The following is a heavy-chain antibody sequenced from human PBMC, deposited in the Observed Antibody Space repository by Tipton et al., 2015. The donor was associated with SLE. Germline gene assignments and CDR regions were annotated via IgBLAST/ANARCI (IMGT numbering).Heavy chain of an antibody. V-gene: IGHV3-23*01. CDR2: IAISETKT. Sequence: SLRLSCAASGFTFSRYALSWVRQAPGQGLQWVSSIAISETKTYYADSVKGRFTISRDNSKNTLYLQMNSLRADDTAVYYCANEIRPNDYWGQGTLVTVSS. J-gene: IGHJ4*02. CDR1: GFTFSRYA. CDR3: ANEIRPNDY.